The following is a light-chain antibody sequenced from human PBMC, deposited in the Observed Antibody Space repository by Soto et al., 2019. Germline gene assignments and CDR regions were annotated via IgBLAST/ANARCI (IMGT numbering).Light chain of an antibody. CDR3: QQYGSSPRLT. Sequence: EIVLTQSPGTLSLSPGERATLSCRASQSVSSSYLAWYQQKPGQAPRLLIYGASSRATGIPARFSGSGSGTSFTIPISSLEPEDFSVYYCQQYGSSPRLTFGGGTKVEIK. CDR2: GAS. CDR1: QSVSSSY. J-gene: IGKJ4*01. V-gene: IGKV3-20*01.